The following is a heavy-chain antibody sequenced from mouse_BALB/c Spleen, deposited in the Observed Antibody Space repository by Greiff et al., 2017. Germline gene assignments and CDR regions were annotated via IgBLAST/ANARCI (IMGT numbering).Heavy chain of an antibody. CDR2: ISSGSSTI. D-gene: IGHD2-4*01. V-gene: IGHV5-17*02. Sequence: EVKLMESGGGLVQPGGSRKLSCAASGFTFSSFGMHWVRQAPEKGLEWVAYISSGSSTIYYADTVKGRFTISRDNPKNTLFLQMTSLRSEDTAMYYCARGPYDYDGAWFAYWGQGTLVTVSA. CDR3: ARGPYDYDGAWFAY. CDR1: GFTFSSFG. J-gene: IGHJ3*01.